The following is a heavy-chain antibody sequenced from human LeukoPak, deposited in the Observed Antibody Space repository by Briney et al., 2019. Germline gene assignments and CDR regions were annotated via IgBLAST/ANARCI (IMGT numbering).Heavy chain of an antibody. J-gene: IGHJ3*02. CDR3: ASNIAVAGTAAFDI. Sequence: GGSLRLSCAASGFTFSSYGMHWVRQAPGKGLEWVAVISYDGSNKYYADSVKGRFTISRDNSKNTLYLQMNSLRAEDTAVYYCASNIAVAGTAAFDIWGQGTMVTVSS. V-gene: IGHV3-30*03. D-gene: IGHD6-19*01. CDR2: ISYDGSNK. CDR1: GFTFSSYG.